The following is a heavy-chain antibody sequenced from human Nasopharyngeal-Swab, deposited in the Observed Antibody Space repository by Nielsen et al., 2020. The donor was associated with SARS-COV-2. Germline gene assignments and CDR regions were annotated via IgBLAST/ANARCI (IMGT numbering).Heavy chain of an antibody. D-gene: IGHD3-22*01. V-gene: IGHV3-21*01. CDR2: ISSSSSYI. CDR3: ARGRAMIVVVDPYGMDV. J-gene: IGHJ6*02. Sequence: WIRQPPGKGLEWVSSISSSSSYIYYADSVKGRFTISRDNAKNSLYLQMNSLRAEDTAVYYCARGRAMIVVVDPYGMDVWGQGTMVTVSS.